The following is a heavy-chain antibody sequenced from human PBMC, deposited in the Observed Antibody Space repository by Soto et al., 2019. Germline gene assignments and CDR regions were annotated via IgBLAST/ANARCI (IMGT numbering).Heavy chain of an antibody. CDR2: IMPIFRTP. CDR3: ARDKDRQQLGGNYYYILDV. V-gene: IGHV1-69*12. J-gene: IGHJ6*02. CDR1: GGTFSNSA. Sequence: QVQLEQSGAEVKKPGSSVKVSCKASGGTFSNSAISWVRQAPGQGLEWMGGIMPIFRTPDYAQKFQGRVTVTADESTSTAYMESSGLRSDDTAVYYCARDKDRQQLGGNYYYILDVWGQGTTFTVSS. D-gene: IGHD3-3*02.